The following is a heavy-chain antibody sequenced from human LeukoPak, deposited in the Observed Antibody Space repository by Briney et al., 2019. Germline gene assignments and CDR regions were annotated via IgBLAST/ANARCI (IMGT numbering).Heavy chain of an antibody. Sequence: PGGPLRLSCAASGFTVSSNYMSWVRQAPGKGLEWVSLIYSGGSTSYADSVKGRFTISRDNSKNTLYLQMNSLTAEDTAVYYCARGGDIVGATRSAFDIWGQGIMVTVSS. D-gene: IGHD1-26*01. V-gene: IGHV3-53*01. CDR3: ARGGDIVGATRSAFDI. CDR1: GFTVSSNY. J-gene: IGHJ3*02. CDR2: IYSGGST.